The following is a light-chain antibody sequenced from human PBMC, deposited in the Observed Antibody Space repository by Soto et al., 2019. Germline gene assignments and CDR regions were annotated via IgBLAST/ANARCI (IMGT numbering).Light chain of an antibody. CDR1: QSVSSSY. Sequence: EIVLTQSPSTLSLSPGERATLSCRASQSVSSSYLAWYQQKPGQAPRLLIYGASSRATGIPDRFSGSGSGTDFTLTISRLEPEDFAVYYCQQRSNWPPSITFGHGTRLEIK. CDR2: GAS. V-gene: IGKV3D-20*02. CDR3: QQRSNWPPSIT. J-gene: IGKJ5*01.